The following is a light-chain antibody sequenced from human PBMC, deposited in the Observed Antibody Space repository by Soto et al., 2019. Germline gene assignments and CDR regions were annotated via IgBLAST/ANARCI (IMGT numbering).Light chain of an antibody. CDR1: SSDVGGYNY. Sequence: QSVLTQPASVSGSPGQSITISCTGTSSDVGGYNYVSWYQQHPGKAPKLLIYEVSHRPSGVSNRFSGSKSGNTASLTISGLQAEDEADYYCQSYDASLRGSGVFGTGTKVTV. CDR2: EVS. V-gene: IGLV2-14*01. J-gene: IGLJ1*01. CDR3: QSYDASLRGSGV.